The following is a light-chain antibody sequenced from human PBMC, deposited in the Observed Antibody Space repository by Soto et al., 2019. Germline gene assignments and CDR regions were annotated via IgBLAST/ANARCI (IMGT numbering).Light chain of an antibody. V-gene: IGKV3-20*01. CDR1: QSVSSSY. CDR3: QQYGSSLWT. J-gene: IGKJ1*01. Sequence: EIVLMQSPGTLSLSPGERATLSCRASQSVSSSYLAWYQQKPGQAPRLLMYGASSRATGIPDRFSGSGSGTDFTLTISRLEPEDFAVYYCQQYGSSLWTFGQGTKVEIK. CDR2: GAS.